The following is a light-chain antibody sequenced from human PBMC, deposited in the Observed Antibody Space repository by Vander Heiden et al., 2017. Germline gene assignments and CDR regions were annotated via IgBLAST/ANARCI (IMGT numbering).Light chain of an antibody. V-gene: IGLV7-43*01. CDR1: TRAVTSGYY. Sequence: QTVVTQEPSLTVPPGGTVTPTCASSTRAVTSGYYPNWFQQKPRQAPRALIYSKNNKHSWTPARFSGSLLGGKAALTLSGVKAEEEAEYYCLLYDGGAQLGVFGTGTKVTVL. CDR3: LLYDGGAQLGV. J-gene: IGLJ1*01. CDR2: SKN.